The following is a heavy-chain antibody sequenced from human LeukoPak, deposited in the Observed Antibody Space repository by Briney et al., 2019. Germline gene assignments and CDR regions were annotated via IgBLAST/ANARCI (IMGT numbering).Heavy chain of an antibody. V-gene: IGHV3-21*01. CDR1: GFTFSSYS. CDR2: ITSSSTYI. D-gene: IGHD5-24*01. CDR3: ASQTPEMATILGRFDY. Sequence: PGGSLRLSCAASGFTFSSYSMNWVRQAPGKGLEWVSSITSSSTYIYYADSLKGRFTISRDNAKNSLYLQMNSLRAEDTAVYYCASQTPEMATILGRFDYWGQGTLVTVSS. J-gene: IGHJ4*02.